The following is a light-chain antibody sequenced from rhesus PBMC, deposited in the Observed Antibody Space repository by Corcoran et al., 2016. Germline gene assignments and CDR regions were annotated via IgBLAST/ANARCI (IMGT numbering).Light chain of an antibody. CDR2: GAS. CDR3: QKYTDSPFP. J-gene: IGKJ3*01. V-gene: IGKV3-53*01. Sequence: QVIMTQSPATLSLSPGERATLSCRASQSVYSYLAWYQQKPGQAPRPLIYGASSRATGISDRFSGSGSGTEFTLTISSLEPDDFAVYSCQKYTDSPFPFGPGTKLDIK. CDR1: QSVYSY.